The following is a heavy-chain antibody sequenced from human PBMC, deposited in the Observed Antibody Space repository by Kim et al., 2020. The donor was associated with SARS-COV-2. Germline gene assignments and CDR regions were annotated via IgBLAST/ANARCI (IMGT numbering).Heavy chain of an antibody. D-gene: IGHD3-22*01. CDR1: GYTFTSYD. J-gene: IGHJ4*02. CDR3: ARRRDERRYDSSGDAFDY. CDR2: MNPNSGNT. Sequence: ASVKVSCKASGYTFTSYDINWVRQATGQGLEWMGWMNPNSGNTGYAQKFQGRVTMTRNTSISTAYMELSSLRSEDTAVYYCARRRDERRYDSSGDAFDYWGQGTLVTVSS. V-gene: IGHV1-8*01.